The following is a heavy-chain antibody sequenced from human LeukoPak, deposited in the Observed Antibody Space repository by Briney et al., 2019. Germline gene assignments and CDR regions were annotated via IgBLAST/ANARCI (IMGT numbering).Heavy chain of an antibody. CDR1: GGSVSSSNYY. J-gene: IGHJ4*02. Sequence: PSETLSLTCTVSGGSVSSSNYYWGWIRQPPGKGLEWIGSIYYSGSTYYNPSLKSRVTISVDTSKNQFSLKLSSVTAADTAVYYCARLMEYYYDSSGYSLRGDYFDYWGQGTLVTVSS. D-gene: IGHD3-22*01. V-gene: IGHV4-39*01. CDR3: ARLMEYYYDSSGYSLRGDYFDY. CDR2: IYYSGST.